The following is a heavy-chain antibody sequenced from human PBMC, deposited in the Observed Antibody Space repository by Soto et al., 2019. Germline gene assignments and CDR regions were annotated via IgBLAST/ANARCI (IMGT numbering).Heavy chain of an antibody. CDR2: IYYSGST. CDR3: ARVLYYDILTGYYTLSWFDL. Sequence: SETLSLTCTVSGGSISSGDYYWSWIRQPPGKGLEWIGYIYYSGSTYYNPSLKSRVTISVDTSKNQFSLKLSSVTAADTAVYYCARVLYYDILTGYYTLSWFDLWGQGTRVTVSS. D-gene: IGHD3-9*01. J-gene: IGHJ5*02. CDR1: GGSISSGDYY. V-gene: IGHV4-30-4*01.